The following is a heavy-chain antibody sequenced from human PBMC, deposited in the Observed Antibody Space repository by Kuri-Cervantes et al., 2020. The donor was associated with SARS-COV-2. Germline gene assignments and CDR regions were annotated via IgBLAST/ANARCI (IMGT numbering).Heavy chain of an antibody. V-gene: IGHV3-48*04. Sequence: GGSLRLSCAASGFTFSSYSMNWVRQAPGKGLEWVSYISSSSSTIYYADSVKGRFTISRDNAKNSLYLQMNSLRAEDTAVYYCARVQALRELHLYCYYGMDVWGQGTTVTVSS. D-gene: IGHD2-15*01. CDR2: ISSSSSTI. CDR1: GFTFSSYS. J-gene: IGHJ6*02. CDR3: ARVQALRELHLYCYYGMDV.